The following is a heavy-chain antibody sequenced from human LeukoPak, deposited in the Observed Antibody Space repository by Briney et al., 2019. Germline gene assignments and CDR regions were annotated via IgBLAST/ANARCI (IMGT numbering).Heavy chain of an antibody. V-gene: IGHV3-7*01. Sequence: PGGSLRPSCAASGFTFSSYWMSWVRQALGKGLEWVANIKQDGSEKYYVDSVKGRFTISRDNAKNSLYLQMNSLRAEDTAVYYCARIKSSGWYKYWGQGTLVTVSS. CDR2: IKQDGSEK. CDR1: GFTFSSYW. D-gene: IGHD6-19*01. J-gene: IGHJ4*02. CDR3: ARIKSSGWYKY.